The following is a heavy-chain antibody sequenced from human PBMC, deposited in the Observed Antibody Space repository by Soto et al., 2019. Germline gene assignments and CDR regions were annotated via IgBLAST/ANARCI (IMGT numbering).Heavy chain of an antibody. J-gene: IGHJ4*02. CDR1: GFTFTSYA. Sequence: EVQLLESGGGLVQPGGSLRLSCAASGFTFTSYAMRWVRQAPGKGLEWVSAVGGSGSPTYYADSVKGRFTISRDNSKNTLYLQMDSLRVDDTAVYYCAGALSYYLHYWGQGTLVTVSS. V-gene: IGHV3-23*01. CDR3: AGALSYYLHY. D-gene: IGHD3-16*01. CDR2: VGGSGSPT.